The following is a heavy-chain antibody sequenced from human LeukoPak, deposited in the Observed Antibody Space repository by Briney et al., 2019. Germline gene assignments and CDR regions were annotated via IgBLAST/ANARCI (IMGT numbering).Heavy chain of an antibody. V-gene: IGHV3-23*01. CDR1: GFTFSSYG. CDR3: VKDCRDGYNSDY. D-gene: IGHD5-24*01. J-gene: IGHJ4*02. Sequence: PGGSLRLSCAASGFTFSSYGMSWVRQAPGKGLEWVSAISGSGGSTYYADSVKGRFTISRDNSKNTLYLQMNSLRAEDTAVYYCVKDCRDGYNSDYWGQGTLVTVSS. CDR2: ISGSGGST.